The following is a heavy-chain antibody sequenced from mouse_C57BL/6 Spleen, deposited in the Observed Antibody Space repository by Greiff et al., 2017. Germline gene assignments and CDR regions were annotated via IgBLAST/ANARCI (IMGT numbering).Heavy chain of an antibody. V-gene: IGHV1-64*01. D-gene: IGHD2-4*01. CDR1: GYTFTSYW. Sequence: QVQLQQPGAELVKPGASVKLSCKASGYTFTSYWMHWVKQRPGQGLEWIGMIHPNSGSTNYNEKFKSKATLTVDKSSSTAYMQLSSLTSEDSAVYYCARCLHYDYGLDYWGQGTTLTVSS. CDR3: ARCLHYDYGLDY. J-gene: IGHJ2*01. CDR2: IHPNSGST.